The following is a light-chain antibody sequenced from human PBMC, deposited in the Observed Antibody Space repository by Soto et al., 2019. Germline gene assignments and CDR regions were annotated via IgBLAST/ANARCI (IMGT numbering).Light chain of an antibody. CDR2: GAS. J-gene: IGKJ5*01. V-gene: IGKV4-1*01. CDR1: QXVIYSANNKNY. Sequence: DIVMTHSPDSLAVSLAERAPIQXXSTQXVIYSANNKNYLAWYQQKPGQAPRLXXYGASNRAAGIPTRFSGTGSGTDFTLTINSLEPEDFAVYYCQQRSNWPPITFGQGTRLEIK. CDR3: QQRSNWPPIT.